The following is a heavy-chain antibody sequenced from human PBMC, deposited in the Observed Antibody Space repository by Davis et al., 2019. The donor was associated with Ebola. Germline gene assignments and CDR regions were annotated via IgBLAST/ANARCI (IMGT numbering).Heavy chain of an antibody. CDR1: GGTFSSYG. J-gene: IGHJ4*02. CDR3: AKDRYFDWLWDY. Sequence: SCKASGGTFSSYGMHWVRQAPGKGLEWVSAISGSGGSTYYADSVKGRFTISRDNSKNTLYLQMNSLRAEDTAVYYCAKDRYFDWLWDYWGQGTLVTVSS. CDR2: ISGSGGST. D-gene: IGHD3-9*01. V-gene: IGHV3-23*01.